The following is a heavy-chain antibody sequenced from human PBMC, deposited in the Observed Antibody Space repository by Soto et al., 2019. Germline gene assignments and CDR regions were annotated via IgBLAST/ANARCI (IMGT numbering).Heavy chain of an antibody. Sequence: QVQLQESGPGLVKPSQTLSLTCTVSGGSIRSGGYYWSWIRQHPGKGLEWIGYIYYSGSTYYNPSLKSRVTISVDTSKNQFSLKLSSVTAADTAVYYCARWVAAAGIYLLDYWGQGTLVTVSS. CDR3: ARWVAAAGIYLLDY. CDR1: GGSIRSGGYY. J-gene: IGHJ4*02. CDR2: IYYSGST. V-gene: IGHV4-31*03. D-gene: IGHD6-13*01.